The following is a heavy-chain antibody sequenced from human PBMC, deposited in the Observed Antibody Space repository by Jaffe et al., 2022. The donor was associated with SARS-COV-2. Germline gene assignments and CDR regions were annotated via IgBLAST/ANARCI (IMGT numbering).Heavy chain of an antibody. CDR3: ARSLRRRQLDWFDP. CDR1: GYTFTNYY. V-gene: IGHV1-2*06. CDR2: INPNLGGT. Sequence: QVQLVQSGAEVKKPGASVKVSCKASGYTFTNYYIHWVRQAPGQGLEWMGRINPNLGGTIYAQNFQSRVTLTTDLSIDAAYMELSSLTSGDTAVYYCARSLRRRQLDWFDPWGQGTLISVSS. D-gene: IGHD1-1*01. J-gene: IGHJ5*02.